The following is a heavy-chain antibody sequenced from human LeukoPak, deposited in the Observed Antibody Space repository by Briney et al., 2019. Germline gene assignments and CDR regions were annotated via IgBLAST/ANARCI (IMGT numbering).Heavy chain of an antibody. D-gene: IGHD2-15*01. CDR2: IDPNNGDT. Sequence: ASVKVSCKASGYTFTGYYMHWVRQAPGQGLEWLGWIDPNNGDTNYAQEFQGRVTMTRDTSISTAYMELSRLRSDDTAVYYCARAVPYCSGGSCYYNWFDPWGQGTLVTVSS. CDR1: GYTFTGYY. CDR3: ARAVPYCSGGSCYYNWFDP. V-gene: IGHV1-2*02. J-gene: IGHJ5*02.